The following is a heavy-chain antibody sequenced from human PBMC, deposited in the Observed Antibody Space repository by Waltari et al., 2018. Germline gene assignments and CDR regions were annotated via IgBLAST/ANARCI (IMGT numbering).Heavy chain of an antibody. CDR1: GGSISSSSYY. V-gene: IGHV4-39*07. J-gene: IGHJ4*02. D-gene: IGHD2-15*01. Sequence: QLQLQESRPGLVKPSETLSLTCTVSGGSISSSSYYWGWIRQPPGKGLEWIGSIYYSGSTYSTPSLKSRVTISVDTSKNQFSLKLSSVTAADTAVYYCASADIVVVVAARLSPFDYWGQGTLVTVSS. CDR2: IYYSGST. CDR3: ASADIVVVVAARLSPFDY.